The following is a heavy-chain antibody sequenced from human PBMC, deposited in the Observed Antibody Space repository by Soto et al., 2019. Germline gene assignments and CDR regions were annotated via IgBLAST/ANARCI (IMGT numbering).Heavy chain of an antibody. V-gene: IGHV1-18*01. CDR1: GYIFPSYG. J-gene: IGHJ4*02. CDR3: ARDRGGGGDYAPYNY. D-gene: IGHD4-17*01. Sequence: ASVKVSCKASGYIFPSYGISWVRQAPGQGLEWMGWITPHNGNTNYAQKLQGRVTMATDTSTSTAYLELRSLRSDDTAVYYCARDRGGGGDYAPYNYWGQGTMVTVSS. CDR2: ITPHNGNT.